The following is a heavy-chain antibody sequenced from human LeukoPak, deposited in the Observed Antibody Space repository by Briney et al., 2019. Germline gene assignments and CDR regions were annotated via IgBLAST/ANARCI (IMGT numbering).Heavy chain of an antibody. CDR2: ISAYNGNT. J-gene: IGHJ3*02. Sequence: GASVKVSCKTSGYTFTNYGISWVRQAPGLGLEWMHWISAYNGNTNYAQKVQGRVPMTTDTSTSTAYMELRILRFDDTAVYYCARDQSVRLLQTSSTYFKHVFAIWGQGSMVTVSS. CDR3: ARDQSVRLLQTSSTYFKHVFAI. CDR1: GYTFTNYG. V-gene: IGHV1-18*01. D-gene: IGHD6-13*01.